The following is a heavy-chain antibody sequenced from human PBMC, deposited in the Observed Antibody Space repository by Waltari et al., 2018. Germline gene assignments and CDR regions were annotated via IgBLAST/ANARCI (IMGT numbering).Heavy chain of an antibody. D-gene: IGHD2-21*02. J-gene: IGHJ5*02. V-gene: IGHV4-59*01. CDR3: ARGGGGDWEWFDP. CDR1: GGSISVFY. CDR2: IYYTGST. Sequence: QVQLQESGPSLLKPSETLSLMCTVSGGSISVFYWGWVRQPPGKGLDWIGYIYYTGSTNFNPSLKSRVTMSVDTSKNQFSLKLSSVTAADTAFYYCARGGGGDWEWFDPWGQGTLVTVSS.